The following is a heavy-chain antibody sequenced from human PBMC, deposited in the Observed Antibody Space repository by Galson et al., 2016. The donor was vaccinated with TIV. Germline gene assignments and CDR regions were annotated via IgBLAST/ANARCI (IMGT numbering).Heavy chain of an antibody. D-gene: IGHD5-12*01. CDR2: IKTKTDGGTA. J-gene: IGHJ4*02. V-gene: IGHV3-15*01. CDR1: GFTFNNAW. CDR3: TTTLHTITTYSSNY. Sequence: SLRLSCAASGFTFNNAWMNWVRQAPGKGLEWVGRIKTKTDGGTADYAAPVKGRFTVSSDDSKNTLYLQMNGLKSEDTAVYYCTTTLHTITTYSSNYWGQGVPVTVSS.